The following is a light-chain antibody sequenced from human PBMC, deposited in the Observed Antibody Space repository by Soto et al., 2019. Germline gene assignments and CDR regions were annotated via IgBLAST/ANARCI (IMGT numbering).Light chain of an antibody. CDR2: GAS. CDR3: QHHNAWPLT. V-gene: IGKV3D-15*01. J-gene: IGKJ3*01. Sequence: EIVMTQSPATLSVSPGETATLSCRASQTLGNKLAWYQQKPGQAPRLLIYGASTRATGIPARFSGSGSGTEFTLTINSLQSEDFAIYYGQHHNAWPLTFGPGTKVDLK. CDR1: QTLGNK.